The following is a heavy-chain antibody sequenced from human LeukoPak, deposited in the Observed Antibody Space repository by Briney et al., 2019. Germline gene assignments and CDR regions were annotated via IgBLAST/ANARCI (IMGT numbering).Heavy chain of an antibody. J-gene: IGHJ3*02. V-gene: IGHV4-38-2*02. D-gene: IGHD3-16*02. CDR1: GYSISSGYY. CDR2: IYHSGST. CDR3: ARRRKPYDYVWGSYRPAAFDI. Sequence: SETLSLTCTVSGYSISSGYYWGWIRQPPGKGLEWIGSIYHSGSTYYNPSLKSRVTISVDTSKNQFSLKLSSVTAADTAVYYCARRRKPYDYVWGSYRPAAFDIWGQGTMVTVSS.